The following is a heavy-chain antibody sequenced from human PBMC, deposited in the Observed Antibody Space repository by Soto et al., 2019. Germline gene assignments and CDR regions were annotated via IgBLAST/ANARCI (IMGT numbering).Heavy chain of an antibody. V-gene: IGHV3-64*01. CDR2: ISSNGGTT. CDR3: VRRVSGNYDY. D-gene: IGHD1-7*01. CDR1: GFTFSSYD. J-gene: IGHJ4*02. Sequence: EVQLAESGGRMVQPGGSLRLSCVASGFTFSSYDMHWVRQAPGKGLEYVSSISSNGGTTYYGNSVKGRFTISRDNSKNTLYLQMGSLRAEDMAVYYCVRRVSGNYDYWGQGTLVTVSS.